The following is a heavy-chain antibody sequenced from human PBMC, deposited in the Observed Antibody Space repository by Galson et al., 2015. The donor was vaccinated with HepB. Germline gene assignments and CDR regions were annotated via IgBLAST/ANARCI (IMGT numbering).Heavy chain of an antibody. CDR3: ARDQGSIAARLSPLDY. CDR1: GYTFTGYY. CDR2: INPNSGGT. D-gene: IGHD6-6*01. V-gene: IGHV1-2*02. J-gene: IGHJ4*02. Sequence: SVKVSCKASGYTFTGYYMHWVRQAPGQGLEWMGWINPNSGGTNYAQKFQGRVTMTRDTSISTAYMELSRLRSDDTAVYYCARDQGSIAARLSPLDYWGQGTLVTVSS.